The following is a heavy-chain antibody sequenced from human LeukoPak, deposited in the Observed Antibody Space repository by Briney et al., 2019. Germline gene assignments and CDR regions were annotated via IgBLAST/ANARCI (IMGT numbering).Heavy chain of an antibody. V-gene: IGHV1-2*02. Sequence: ASVKVSCKASGYTFTGYYMHWVRQAPGQGLEWMGWINPNSGGTNYAQKFQGRVTMTRDTSISTAYMELSRLRSDDTAVYYCARDHVFWSGYYYYYYYMDVWGKGTTVTVSS. CDR1: GYTFTGYY. D-gene: IGHD3-3*01. J-gene: IGHJ6*03. CDR3: ARDHVFWSGYYYYYYYMDV. CDR2: INPNSGGT.